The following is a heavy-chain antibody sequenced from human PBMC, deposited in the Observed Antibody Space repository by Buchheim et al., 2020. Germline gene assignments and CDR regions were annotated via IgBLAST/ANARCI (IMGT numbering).Heavy chain of an antibody. J-gene: IGHJ4*02. D-gene: IGHD3-10*01. CDR1: GYTFTGYY. CDR2: INPYSGAT. Sequence: QVQLVQSGAEVKKPGASVKVSCKASGYTFTGYYIHWVRQAPGQGLEWVGWINPYSGATNYAQKFQDWVYMTRDTSISTASMELSRLTSDDTAMYYCARGEMYYYGANHFDYWGQGTL. V-gene: IGHV1-2*04. CDR3: ARGEMYYYGANHFDY.